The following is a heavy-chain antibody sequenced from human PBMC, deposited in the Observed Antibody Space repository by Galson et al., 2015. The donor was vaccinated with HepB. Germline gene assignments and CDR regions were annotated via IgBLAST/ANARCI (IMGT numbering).Heavy chain of an antibody. D-gene: IGHD6-13*01. J-gene: IGHJ3*02. CDR2: IYPGDSDT. V-gene: IGHV5-51*01. CDR3: ARRLSAQQLGLDAFDI. Sequence: QSGAEVKKPGESLKISCKGSGYSFTSYWIGWVRQMPGKGLEWMGIIYPGDSDTRYSPSFQGQVTISADKSISTAYLQWSSLKASDTAMYYCARRLSAQQLGLDAFDIWGQGTMVTVSS. CDR1: GYSFTSYW.